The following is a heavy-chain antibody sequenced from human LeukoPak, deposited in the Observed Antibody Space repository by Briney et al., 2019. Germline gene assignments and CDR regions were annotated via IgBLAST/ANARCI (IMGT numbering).Heavy chain of an antibody. D-gene: IGHD6-13*01. Sequence: GGSLRLSCAASGFTFSSYGMHWVRQAPGKGLEWVAVIWYDGSNKYYADSVKGRFTISRDNSKNTLYLQMNSLRAEDTAVYYCARGPGQQLVDYWGQGTLVTVSS. CDR2: IWYDGSNK. V-gene: IGHV3-33*01. J-gene: IGHJ4*02. CDR3: ARGPGQQLVDY. CDR1: GFTFSSYG.